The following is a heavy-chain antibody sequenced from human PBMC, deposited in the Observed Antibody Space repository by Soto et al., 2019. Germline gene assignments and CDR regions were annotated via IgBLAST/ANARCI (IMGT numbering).Heavy chain of an antibody. CDR1: GYTFTGYY. CDR3: ARVKFNDGLWFGELSQKDYGMDV. Sequence: ASVKVSCKASGYTFTGYYMHWVRQAPGQGLEWMGWINPNSGGTNYAQKFQGWVTMTRDTSISTAYMELSMLRSDDTAVYYCARVKFNDGLWFGELSQKDYGMDVRGQGTTVTVSS. J-gene: IGHJ6*02. D-gene: IGHD3-10*01. CDR2: INPNSGGT. V-gene: IGHV1-2*04.